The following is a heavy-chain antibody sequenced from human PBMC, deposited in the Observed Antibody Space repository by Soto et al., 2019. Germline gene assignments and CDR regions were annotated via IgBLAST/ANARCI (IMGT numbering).Heavy chain of an antibody. CDR2: IIPIFNST. CDR1: GSRFSNYV. D-gene: IGHD1-1*01. CDR3: AREGRGKKASHTGLVRLGY. Sequence: SVKVSCKVSGSRFSNYVISWVRQAPGHGLEWLGRIIPIFNSTKYAQSFQGRVTITADKSTSTASLELSSLRSDDTAVYYCAREGRGKKASHTGLVRLGYWGQGTLVTVSS. V-gene: IGHV1-69*06. J-gene: IGHJ4*02.